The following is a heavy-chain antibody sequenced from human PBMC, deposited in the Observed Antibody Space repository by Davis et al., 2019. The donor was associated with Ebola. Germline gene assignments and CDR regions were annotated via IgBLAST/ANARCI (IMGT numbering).Heavy chain of an antibody. Sequence: MPGGSLRLSCAVYAGSFSDDYWSWIRQPPGKGLEWIGEINHTGSTNYNPSLKSRVTISIDTSKNQFSLKLTSVTAADTAVYFCARGKRYCSGVGCYSGRGGRFDPWGQGTLVTVSS. CDR3: ARGKRYCSGVGCYSGRGGRFDP. CDR1: AGSFSDDY. J-gene: IGHJ5*02. V-gene: IGHV4-34*01. D-gene: IGHD2-15*01. CDR2: INHTGST.